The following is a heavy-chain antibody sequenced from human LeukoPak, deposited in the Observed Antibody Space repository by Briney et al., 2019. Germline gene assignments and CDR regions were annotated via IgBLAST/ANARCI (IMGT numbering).Heavy chain of an antibody. J-gene: IGHJ4*02. D-gene: IGHD2-2*01. CDR1: GSTFSSHG. CDR2: ISYDGSNE. CDR3: AKDLTRGEIGIVVRGPVD. Sequence: GGSLRLSCAASGSTFSSHGMHWVRQAPGKGLEWVALISYDGSNEYYAGSVKGRFTISRDNSKNTLYLQMNSLRAEDTAVYYCAKDLTRGEIGIVVRGPVDWGQGTLVTVSS. V-gene: IGHV3-30*18.